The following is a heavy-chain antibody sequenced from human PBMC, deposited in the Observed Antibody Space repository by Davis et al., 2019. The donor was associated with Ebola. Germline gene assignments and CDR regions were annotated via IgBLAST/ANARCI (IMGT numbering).Heavy chain of an antibody. Sequence: SQTLSLTCAVYGGSFSAYYWTWIRQPPGKGLEWIGEIDHSGSTNYNPSLKSRVAISVDTSKNQFSLNLNSLTAADTAVYYCAGSVSGGRASDYWGHGTLVTVSS. V-gene: IGHV4-34*01. CDR2: IDHSGST. J-gene: IGHJ4*01. CDR3: AGSVSGGRASDY. CDR1: GGSFSAYY. D-gene: IGHD2-15*01.